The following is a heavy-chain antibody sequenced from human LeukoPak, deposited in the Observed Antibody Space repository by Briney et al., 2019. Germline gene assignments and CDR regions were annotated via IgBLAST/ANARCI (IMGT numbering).Heavy chain of an antibody. J-gene: IGHJ6*02. V-gene: IGHV3-7*03. CDR3: ARNNDMDV. D-gene: IGHD1/OR15-1a*01. CDR2: IKQDGSEK. Sequence: KAGGSLRLSCAASGFPFSSYWMSWVRQAPGEGLEWVANIKQDGSEKYYVDSVKGRFTISRDTAKNSLYLQMNNLRAEDTALYYCARNNDMDVWGQGTTVIVSS. CDR1: GFPFSSYW.